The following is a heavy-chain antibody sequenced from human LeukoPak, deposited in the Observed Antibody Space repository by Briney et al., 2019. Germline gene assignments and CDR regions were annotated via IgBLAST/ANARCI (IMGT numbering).Heavy chain of an antibody. CDR3: ARDQSGWYGKRY. J-gene: IGHJ4*02. D-gene: IGHD6-19*01. CDR1: GFTFSSSW. V-gene: IGHV3-7*04. Sequence: GGSLRLSCAASGFTFSSSWMSWVRQAPGKGLEWVANIKQDGSEKYYVDSVKGRFTISRDNAKTSLYLQMNSLRAEDTAVYYCARDQSGWYGKRYWGQGTLVTVSS. CDR2: IKQDGSEK.